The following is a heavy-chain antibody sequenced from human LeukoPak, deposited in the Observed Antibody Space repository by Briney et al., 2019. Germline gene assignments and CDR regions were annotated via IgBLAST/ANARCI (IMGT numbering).Heavy chain of an antibody. D-gene: IGHD6-19*01. J-gene: IGHJ4*02. CDR2: ISNDGDT. CDR3: AGDKTTGGWYEFDY. CDR1: GFTFANYA. Sequence: GGSLRLSCAASGFTFANYAMNWVRQGPGKGLECVSVISNDGDTYYADSVKGRFTISRDTSKNTVSLQMNSLRAEDTAVYYCAGDKTTGGWYEFDYWGQGTLVTVSS. V-gene: IGHV3-53*01.